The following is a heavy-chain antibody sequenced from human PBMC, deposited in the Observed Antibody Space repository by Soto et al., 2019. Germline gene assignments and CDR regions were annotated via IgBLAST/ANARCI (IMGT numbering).Heavy chain of an antibody. CDR3: ARGDYGDYGRGYFQH. CDR1: GGSISSGGYS. V-gene: IGHV4-30-2*01. CDR2: IYHSGST. Sequence: QLQLQESGSGLVKPSQTLSLTCAVSGGSISSGGYSWSWIRQPPGKGLEGIGYIYHSGSTYYNPSLKSRVTISVDRSKNQFSLKLSSVTAADTAVYYCARGDYGDYGRGYFQHWGQGTLVTVSS. J-gene: IGHJ1*01. D-gene: IGHD4-17*01.